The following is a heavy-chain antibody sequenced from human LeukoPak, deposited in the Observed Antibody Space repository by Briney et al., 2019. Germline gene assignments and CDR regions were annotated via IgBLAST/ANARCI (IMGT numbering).Heavy chain of an antibody. CDR1: GFTLDNYA. J-gene: IGHJ4*02. CDR2: IIWNSGKI. D-gene: IGHD1-26*01. Sequence: GGSLRLSCAASGFTLDNYAMRWVRQAPGKGLEWVAGIIWNSGKIVYADSVKGRFTISRDNAKHSLYLQMNSLRAEDTALYYSATDLSYIGSLFDYWGQGTLVTVSS. V-gene: IGHV3-9*01. CDR3: ATDLSYIGSLFDY.